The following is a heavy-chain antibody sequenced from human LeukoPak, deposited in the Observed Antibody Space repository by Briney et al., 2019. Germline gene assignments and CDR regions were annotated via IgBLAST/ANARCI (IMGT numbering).Heavy chain of an antibody. V-gene: IGHV1-3*01. D-gene: IGHD6-19*01. J-gene: IGHJ5*02. Sequence: GASVKVSCKASGYTFTSYYMHWVRQAPGQRLEWMGWINAGNGNTKYSQKFQGRVTITRDTSASTAYMELSSLRSEDTAVYYCARDPPRSSGWLNWFDPWGQGTLVTVSS. CDR3: ARDPPRSSGWLNWFDP. CDR2: INAGNGNT. CDR1: GYTFTSYY.